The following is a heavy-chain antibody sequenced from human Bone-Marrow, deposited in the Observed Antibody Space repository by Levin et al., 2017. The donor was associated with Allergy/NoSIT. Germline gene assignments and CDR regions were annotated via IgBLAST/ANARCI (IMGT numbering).Heavy chain of an antibody. V-gene: IGHV3-48*01. CDR3: ASRVTISGVGYYFNY. CDR1: GFSFSNFN. D-gene: IGHD3-3*02. J-gene: IGHJ4*02. CDR2: ISSSGNSR. Sequence: AGGSLRLSCAASGFSFSNFNMNWVRQAPGKGLEWISAISSSGNSRYYADSVKGRFTVSRDNVWNSLSLQMNSLRVEDTALYYCASRVTISGVGYYFNYWGQGVPVTVSS.